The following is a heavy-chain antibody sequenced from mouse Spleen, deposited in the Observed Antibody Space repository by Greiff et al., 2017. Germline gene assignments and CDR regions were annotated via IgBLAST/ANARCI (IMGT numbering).Heavy chain of an antibody. CDR3: AREGGQLGLDY. V-gene: IGHV3-6*01. D-gene: IGHD3-2*01. Sequence: EVQRVESGPGLVKPSQSLSLTCSVTGYSITSGYYWNWIRQFPGNKLEWMGYISYDGSNNYNPSLKNRISITRDTSKNQFFLKLNSVTTEDTATYYCAREGGQLGLDYWGQGTTLTVSS. J-gene: IGHJ2*01. CDR1: GYSITSGYY. CDR2: ISYDGSN.